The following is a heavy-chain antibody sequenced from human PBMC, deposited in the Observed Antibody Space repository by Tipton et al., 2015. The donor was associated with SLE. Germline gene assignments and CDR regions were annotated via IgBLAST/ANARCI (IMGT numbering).Heavy chain of an antibody. Sequence: QSGAEVKKPGASVKVSCKASGYTFTSYGISWVRQAPGQGLEWMGWISAYNGNTNYAQKLQGRVTMTTDTSTSTAYMELRSLRSDDPVVYYCAREHSARDSSVYPSRGYCYYYIGVWGKGTTVTVSS. CDR2: ISAYNGNT. V-gene: IGHV1-18*01. CDR1: GYTFTSYG. J-gene: IGHJ6*03. D-gene: IGHD3-22*01. CDR3: AREHSARDSSVYPSRGYCYYYIGV.